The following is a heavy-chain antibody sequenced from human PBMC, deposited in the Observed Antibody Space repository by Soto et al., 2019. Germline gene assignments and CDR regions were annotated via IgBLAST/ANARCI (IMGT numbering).Heavy chain of an antibody. CDR3: ARISEYSSSWSYYFDY. CDR2: IYPGDSDT. J-gene: IGHJ4*02. D-gene: IGHD6-13*01. CDR1: GYSFTSYW. Sequence: ESLKISCKGSGYSFTSYWIGWVRQMPGKGLEWMGIIYPGDSDTRYSPSFQGQVTISADKSISTAYLQWSSLKASDTAMYYCARISEYSSSWSYYFDYWGQGTLVTVSS. V-gene: IGHV5-51*01.